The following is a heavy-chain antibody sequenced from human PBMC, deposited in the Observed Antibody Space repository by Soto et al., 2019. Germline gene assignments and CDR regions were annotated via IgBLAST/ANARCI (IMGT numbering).Heavy chain of an antibody. J-gene: IGHJ4*02. D-gene: IGHD1-26*01. CDR2: IYYSGST. CDR3: ARRVSGSYFHY. V-gene: IGHV4-39*01. CDR1: GGSVSSGSYY. Sequence: SETLSLTCTVSGGSVSSGSYYWSWIRQPPGKGLECVGYIYYSGSTYYNPSLKSRVTISVDTSKNQFSLKLSSVTAADTAVYYCARRVSGSYFHYWGQGTLVTVSS.